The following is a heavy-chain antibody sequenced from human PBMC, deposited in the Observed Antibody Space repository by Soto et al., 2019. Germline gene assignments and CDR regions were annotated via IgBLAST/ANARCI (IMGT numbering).Heavy chain of an antibody. J-gene: IGHJ4*02. CDR1: GCTFSSYA. CDR2: ISGSGGST. CDR3: AKDPFIRSWTKYFDY. Sequence: GGSLRLSCAASGCTFSSYAMSWVRQAPGKGLEWVSAISGSGGSTYYADSVKGRFTISRDNSKNTLYLQMNSLRAEDTAVYYCAKDPFIRSWTKYFDYWGQGTLVTVSS. V-gene: IGHV3-23*01. D-gene: IGHD6-13*01.